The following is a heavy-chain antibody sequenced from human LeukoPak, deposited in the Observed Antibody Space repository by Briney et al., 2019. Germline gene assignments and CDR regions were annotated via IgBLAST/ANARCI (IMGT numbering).Heavy chain of an antibody. CDR1: AGSFSGYY. Sequence: SETLSLTCAVYAGSFSGYYWSWLRQPPGKGLEWIGEINHSGSTNYNPSLKSRVTISVDTSKNQFSLKLSSVTAADTAVYYCARGKMGSGYSLDYWGQGTLVTVSS. D-gene: IGHD3-22*01. J-gene: IGHJ4*02. CDR3: ARGKMGSGYSLDY. V-gene: IGHV4-34*01. CDR2: INHSGST.